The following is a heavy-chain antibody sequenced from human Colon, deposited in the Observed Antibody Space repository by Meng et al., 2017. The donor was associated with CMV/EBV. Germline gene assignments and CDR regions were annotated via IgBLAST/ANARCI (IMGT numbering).Heavy chain of an antibody. J-gene: IGHJ4*02. CDR3: ARLIVEYQLLYGALHYFDY. V-gene: IGHV4-38-2*01. CDR2: IHHTERT. Sequence: SETLSLTCSVSGYFISHDYYWGWIRQPSEKGLEWIGSIHHTERTYYNPSLKSRVTISVDTSKNQFSLKLSSVTAADTAVYYCARLIVEYQLLYGALHYFDYWGQGTLVTVSS. CDR1: GYFISHDYY. D-gene: IGHD2-2*02.